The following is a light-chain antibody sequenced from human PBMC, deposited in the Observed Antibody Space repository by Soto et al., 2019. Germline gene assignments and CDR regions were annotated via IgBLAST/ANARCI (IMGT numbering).Light chain of an antibody. CDR3: QQYNNWPPIT. V-gene: IGKV3-15*01. CDR2: DAS. CDR1: ESVSTR. J-gene: IGKJ4*01. Sequence: ETVMTQFPATLSVSPGERVNLSCRASESVSTRLAWYQQRPGQAPSLLIFDASTRATGIPARFSGSGSETEFTLTISSLQSEDFAFYYCQQYNNWPPITFGGGTTVEIK.